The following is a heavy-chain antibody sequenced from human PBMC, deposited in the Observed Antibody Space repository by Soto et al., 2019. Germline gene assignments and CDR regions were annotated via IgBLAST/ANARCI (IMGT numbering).Heavy chain of an antibody. Sequence: GGSLRLSCAASGFTFSSYAMSWVRQAPGKGLEWVSAISGSGGSTYYADSVKGRFTISRDNSKNTLYLQMNSLRAEDTAVYYCAKDRQAIFGVVIAGAAFDIWGQGTMVTVSS. V-gene: IGHV3-23*01. CDR1: GFTFSSYA. CDR3: AKDRQAIFGVVIAGAAFDI. CDR2: ISGSGGST. D-gene: IGHD3-3*01. J-gene: IGHJ3*02.